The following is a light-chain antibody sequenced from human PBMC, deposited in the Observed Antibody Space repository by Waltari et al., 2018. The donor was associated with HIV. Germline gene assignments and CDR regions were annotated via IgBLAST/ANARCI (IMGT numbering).Light chain of an antibody. Sequence: EIVLTQSPGTLSLSPGERATLSCRASQSLSSNYLAWYQQKPGQAPRLLISGASSRPTGIPDRFSGSGSETDFTLTISRLEPEDFAVYYCQQYGNSGTLGQGTKVEIK. V-gene: IGKV3-20*01. CDR1: QSLSSNY. J-gene: IGKJ1*01. CDR3: QQYGNSGT. CDR2: GAS.